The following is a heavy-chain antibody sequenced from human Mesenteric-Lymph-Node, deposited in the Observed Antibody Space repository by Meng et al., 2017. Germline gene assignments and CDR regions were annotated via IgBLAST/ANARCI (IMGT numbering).Heavy chain of an antibody. Sequence: ASVKVSCKASGYTFTTYAIHWVRQAPGQRLEWMGWMNPNSGNTGYAQKFQGRVTMTRNTSISTAYMELSSLRSEDTAVYYCARGRATMIGIPHYYYYYGMDVWGQGTTVTVSS. J-gene: IGHJ6*02. CDR2: MNPNSGNT. D-gene: IGHD3-22*01. CDR1: GYTFTTYA. V-gene: IGHV1-8*02. CDR3: ARGRATMIGIPHYYYYYGMDV.